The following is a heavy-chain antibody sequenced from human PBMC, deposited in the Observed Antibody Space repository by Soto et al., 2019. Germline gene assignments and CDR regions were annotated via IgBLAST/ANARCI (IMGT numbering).Heavy chain of an antibody. D-gene: IGHD2-15*01. CDR3: TTDWGYCSGGSCYSVERRYGMI. J-gene: IGHJ4*02. Sequence: EVQLVESGGGLVKPGGSLRLSCAASGFTFSNAWMSWVRQAPGKGLEWVGRIKSKTDGGTTDYAAPVKGRFTISRDDSKNTLYLQMNSLKTEDTAVYYCTTDWGYCSGGSCYSVERRYGMIWGQGTLVTVSS. CDR1: GFTFSNAW. V-gene: IGHV3-15*01. CDR2: IKSKTDGGTT.